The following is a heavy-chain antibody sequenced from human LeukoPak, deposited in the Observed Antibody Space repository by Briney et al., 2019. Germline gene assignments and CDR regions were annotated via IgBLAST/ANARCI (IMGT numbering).Heavy chain of an antibody. V-gene: IGHV3-7*03. CDR3: ATQNDFYCSGGSCYVLDPDAFDI. Sequence: GGSLRLSCAASGFTFSSYWMNWVRQAPGKGLECVANIKPDGSEKYYVDSLKGRFTISRDNSKNTLYLQMNSLRAEDTALYYCATQNDFYCSGGSCYVLDPDAFDIWGQGTMVTVSS. J-gene: IGHJ3*02. CDR2: IKPDGSEK. CDR1: GFTFSSYW. D-gene: IGHD2-15*01.